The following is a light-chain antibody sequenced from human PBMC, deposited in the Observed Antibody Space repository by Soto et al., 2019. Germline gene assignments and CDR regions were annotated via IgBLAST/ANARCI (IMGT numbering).Light chain of an antibody. CDR1: NRDFGGYNY. CDR2: DVS. J-gene: IGLJ1*01. V-gene: IGLV2-14*01. CDR3: SSYTSSSTPYV. Sequence: QSVVTQAGSGSGSPGQSIHISWTGNNRDFGGYNYVSWYQQHPGKAPKLMIYDVSNRPSGVSNRFSGSKSGNTASLTISGLQAEDEADYYCSSYTSSSTPYVFGTGTKVTVL.